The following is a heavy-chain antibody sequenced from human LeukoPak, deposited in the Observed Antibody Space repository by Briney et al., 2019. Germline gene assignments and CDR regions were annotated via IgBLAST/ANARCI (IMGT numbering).Heavy chain of an antibody. V-gene: IGHV4-39*01. D-gene: IGHD1-26*01. Sequence: PSETLSLTCTVSGDSISSSSYYWAWIRQPPRKGLEWIGSMYYSGSTYYNPSLKSRVTISVDTSKNQFSLKLSSVTAADTAVYFCAGFKRSGEDWFGPWGQGTLVTVSS. CDR2: MYYSGST. CDR3: AGFKRSGEDWFGP. J-gene: IGHJ5*02. CDR1: GDSISSSSYY.